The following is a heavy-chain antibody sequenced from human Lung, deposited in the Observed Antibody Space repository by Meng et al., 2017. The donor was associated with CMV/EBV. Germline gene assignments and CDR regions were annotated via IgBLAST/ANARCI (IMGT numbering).Heavy chain of an antibody. CDR3: ARHHHSPTFDY. D-gene: IGHD1-14*01. J-gene: IGHJ4*02. Sequence: HLTLEGPGPGLVKPSDTLPLTCTASGGPTSSSSYYGAWIRQPPGEGLECIGSVVYSGTTYYTSSLKSRVSISVDTSKNQFSLKLSSVTAADTAVYYCARHHHSPTFDYWGQGTLVTVSS. CDR2: VVYSGTT. V-gene: IGHV4-39*01. CDR1: GGPTSSSSYY.